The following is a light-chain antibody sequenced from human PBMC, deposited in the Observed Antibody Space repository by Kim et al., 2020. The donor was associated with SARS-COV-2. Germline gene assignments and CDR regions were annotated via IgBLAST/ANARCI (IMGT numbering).Light chain of an antibody. CDR1: QNIFYSSNNKNV. J-gene: IGKJ2*01. CDR3: QQYFATPYT. CDR2: WAS. V-gene: IGKV4-1*01. Sequence: MAPSNCQSSQNIFYSSNNKNVLTWYQQKPGQPPKVLIYWASIRESGVPDRFSGSGSATDFTLTISSLQAEDVAVYYCQQYFATPYTFGQGTKLGI.